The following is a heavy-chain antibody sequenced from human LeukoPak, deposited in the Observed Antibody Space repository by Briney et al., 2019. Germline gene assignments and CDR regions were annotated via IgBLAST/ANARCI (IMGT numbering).Heavy chain of an antibody. J-gene: IGHJ5*02. D-gene: IGHD6-13*01. CDR3: ARGKVYSSSWYWFDP. CDR1: GYTFTSYG. CDR2: ISAYNGNT. Sequence: ASVKVSCKASGYTFTSYGISWVRQAPGQGLEWMGWISAYNGNTNYAQKLQGRVTMTTDTSTSTAYMELRSLRSDDTAVYYCARGKVYSSSWYWFDPWGQGTLVTVSS. V-gene: IGHV1-18*01.